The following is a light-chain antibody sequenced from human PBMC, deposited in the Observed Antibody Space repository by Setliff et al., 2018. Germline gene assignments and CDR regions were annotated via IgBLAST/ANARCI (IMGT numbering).Light chain of an antibody. V-gene: IGLV1-44*01. Sequence: QAVVTQPPSASGTPGQRVTISCSGSSSDIGTNAVNWYQQFPGTAPKLLIYTNYRRPSGVPDRFSGSRSGTSASLAISGLQSEDEADYYCAAWADSVNGPVFGGGTK. CDR2: TNY. J-gene: IGLJ2*01. CDR3: AAWADSVNGPV. CDR1: SSDIGTNA.